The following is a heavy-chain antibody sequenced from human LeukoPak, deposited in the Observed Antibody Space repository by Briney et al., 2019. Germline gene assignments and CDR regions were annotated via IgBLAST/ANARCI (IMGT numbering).Heavy chain of an antibody. CDR3: ARGHYDFWSGYHFDY. V-gene: IGHV4-34*01. CDR1: GGSISSYY. CDR2: INHSGST. Sequence: SETLSLTCTVSGGSISSYYWSWIRQPPGKGLEWIGEINHSGSTNYNPSLKSRVTISVDTSKNQFSLKLSSVTAADTAVYYCARGHYDFWSGYHFDYWGQGTLVTVSS. J-gene: IGHJ4*02. D-gene: IGHD3-3*01.